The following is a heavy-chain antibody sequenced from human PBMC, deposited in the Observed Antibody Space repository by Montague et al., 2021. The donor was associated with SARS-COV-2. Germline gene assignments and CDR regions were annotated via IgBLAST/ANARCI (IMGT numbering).Heavy chain of an antibody. J-gene: IGHJ4*02. D-gene: IGHD3-22*01. V-gene: IGHV3-23*01. Sequence: SLRLSCAASGFTFSSYAMSCARQVPGKGLEWVSGISDSGGSTYYADSVKGRFTISRDNSKNTLYLQMNSLRAEDTAVYYCAKGGERITMIVVVITLADFDYWGQGTLVTVSS. CDR2: ISDSGGST. CDR1: GFTFSSYA. CDR3: AKGGERITMIVVVITLADFDY.